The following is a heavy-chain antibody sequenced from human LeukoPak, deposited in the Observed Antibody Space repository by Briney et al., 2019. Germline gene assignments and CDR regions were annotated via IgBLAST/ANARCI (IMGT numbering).Heavy chain of an antibody. CDR3: ARDGGAAAATYYVDV. V-gene: IGHV4-39*07. CDR1: GGSISSSSYY. Sequence: SETLSLTCTVSGGSISSSSYYWGWIRQPPGKGLEWIGSIYYSGSTYYNPFLKSRVTISVDTSKNQFSLKLSSVTAADTAVYYCARDGGAAAATYYVDVWGKGTTVTVSS. J-gene: IGHJ6*03. CDR2: IYYSGST. D-gene: IGHD6-13*01.